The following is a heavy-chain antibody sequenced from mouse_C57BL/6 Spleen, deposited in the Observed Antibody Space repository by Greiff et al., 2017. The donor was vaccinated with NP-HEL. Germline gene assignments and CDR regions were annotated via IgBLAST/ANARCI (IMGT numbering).Heavy chain of an antibody. CDR2: ISSGGSYT. J-gene: IGHJ1*03. V-gene: IGHV5-6*01. CDR1: GFTFSSYG. D-gene: IGHD2-5*01. Sequence: EVQRVESGGDLVKPGGSLKLSCAASGFTFSSYGMSWVRQTPDKRLEWVATISSGGSYTYYPDSVKGRFTISRDNAKNTLYLQMSSLKSEDTAMYYCARQLYSNWYFDVWGTGTTVTVSS. CDR3: ARQLYSNWYFDV.